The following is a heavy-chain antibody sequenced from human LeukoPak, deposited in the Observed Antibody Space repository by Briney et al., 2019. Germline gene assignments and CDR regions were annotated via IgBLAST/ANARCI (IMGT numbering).Heavy chain of an antibody. CDR3: AKVQYYYDSSGPPDY. CDR1: GFTFSSYA. Sequence: GGSLRLSCAASGFTFSSYAMNWVRQAPGKGLEWVSAISGSAGSTYYADSVKGRFTISRDNSKNTLYLQMNSLRAEDTAVYYCAKVQYYYDSSGPPDYWGQGTLVTVSS. CDR2: ISGSAGST. D-gene: IGHD3-22*01. J-gene: IGHJ4*02. V-gene: IGHV3-23*01.